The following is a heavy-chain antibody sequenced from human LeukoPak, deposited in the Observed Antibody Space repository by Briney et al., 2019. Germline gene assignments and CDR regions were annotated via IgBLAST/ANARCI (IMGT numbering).Heavy chain of an antibody. CDR1: GFTFSSYA. J-gene: IGHJ4*02. D-gene: IGHD5-12*01. CDR2: ISGSGGST. CDR3: AKDRSSGYDRFSRYFDY. V-gene: IGHV3-23*01. Sequence: GGSLRLSCAASGFTFSSYAMSWVRQAPGKGLEWVSAISGSGGSTYYADSVKGRFTISRDNSKNTLYLQMNSLRAEDTAVYYCAKDRSSGYDRFSRYFDYWGQGTLVTVSS.